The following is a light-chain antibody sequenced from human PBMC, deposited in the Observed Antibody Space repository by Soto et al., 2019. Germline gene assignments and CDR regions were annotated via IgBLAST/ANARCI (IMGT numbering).Light chain of an antibody. CDR3: QQYGSLPLT. V-gene: IGKV3-20*01. CDR1: QSIYSSY. J-gene: IGKJ4*02. Sequence: VVLTQSSCTLSLTPGEIATLSCRVSQSIYSSYLAWYQQKPGQAPRLLIYGASSRDTGIPDRFSGSGSGTDFTLTISSLEAEDVAVYYCQQYGSLPLTFGEGTKV. CDR2: GAS.